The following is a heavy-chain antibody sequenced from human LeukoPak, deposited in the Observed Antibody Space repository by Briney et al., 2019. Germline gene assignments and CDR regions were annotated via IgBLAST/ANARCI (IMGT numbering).Heavy chain of an antibody. Sequence: SETLSLTCAVYGGSFSGYYWSWIRQPPGKGLEWIGEINHSGSTNYNPSLKSRVTISVDTSENQFSLKLSSVTAADTAVYYCARAYYDSSGYYPYKIDYWGQGTLVTVSS. D-gene: IGHD3-22*01. CDR2: INHSGST. V-gene: IGHV4-34*01. CDR3: ARAYYDSSGYYPYKIDY. CDR1: GGSFSGYY. J-gene: IGHJ4*02.